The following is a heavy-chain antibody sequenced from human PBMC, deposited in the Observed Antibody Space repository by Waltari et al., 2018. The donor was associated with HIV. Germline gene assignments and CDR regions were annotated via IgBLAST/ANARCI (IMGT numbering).Heavy chain of an antibody. CDR1: GYTFISYD. J-gene: IGHJ6*02. CDR3: SRGRARRIAAPGADL. CDR2: MNAKTGET. D-gene: IGHD2-15*01. V-gene: IGHV1-8*01. Sequence: QEQLTQSGAEIKRPGASVRVACRASGYTFISYDITWVRQVPGQGLGWLVWMNAKTGETDCSQDFQDRISMTRDSSATTAYMELTGLTSDDTATYFCSRGRARRIAAPGADLWGPGTTVTVSS.